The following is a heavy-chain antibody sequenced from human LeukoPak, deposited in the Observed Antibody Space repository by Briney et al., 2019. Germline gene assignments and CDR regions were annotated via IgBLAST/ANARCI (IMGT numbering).Heavy chain of an antibody. CDR1: GGTFSSYA. CDR2: IIPMFGTA. V-gene: IGHV1-69*13. CDR3: ARSYGIVGATNWFDP. Sequence: GASVKVSCKASGGTFSSYAISWVRQAPGQGLEWMEGIIPMFGTANYAQQFQGRVTITADESTSTAYMELSSLRSEDTAVYYCARSYGIVGATNWFDPWGQGTLVTVSS. J-gene: IGHJ5*02. D-gene: IGHD1-26*01.